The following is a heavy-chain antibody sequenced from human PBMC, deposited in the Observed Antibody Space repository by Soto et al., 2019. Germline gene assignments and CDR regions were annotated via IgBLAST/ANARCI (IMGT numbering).Heavy chain of an antibody. D-gene: IGHD3-3*01. V-gene: IGHV4-4*02. CDR2: IYHSGST. CDR1: GGSISSSNW. CDR3: ARKYQVGVVINYYYYYGMGV. Sequence: SETLSLTCAVSGGSISSSNWWSWVRQPPGKGLEWIGEIYHSGSTNYNPSLKSRVTISVDKSKNQFSLKLSSVTAADTAVYYCARKYQVGVVINYYYYYGMGVWGQGTTVTVSS. J-gene: IGHJ6*02.